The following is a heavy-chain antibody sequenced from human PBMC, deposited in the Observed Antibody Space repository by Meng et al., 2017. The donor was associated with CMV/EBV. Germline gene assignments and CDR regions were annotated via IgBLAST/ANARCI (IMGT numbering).Heavy chain of an antibody. CDR2: FDPEDGET. D-gene: IGHD3-16*01. J-gene: IGHJ5*02. CDR1: GYTLTELS. V-gene: IGHV1-24*01. Sequence: QGQMVKSWAEVKKPGASVKVSCKVSGYTLTELSMHWVRQAPGKGLEWMGGFDPEDGETIYAQKFQGRVTMTEDTSTDTAYMELSSLRSEDTAVYYCATGGSTTDHREIDWFDPWGQGTLVTVSS. CDR3: ATGGSTTDHREIDWFDP.